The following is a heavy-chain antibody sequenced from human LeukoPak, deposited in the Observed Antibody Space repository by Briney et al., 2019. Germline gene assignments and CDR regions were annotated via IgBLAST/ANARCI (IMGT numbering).Heavy chain of an antibody. CDR2: ISVGSNYI. D-gene: IGHD3-22*01. Sequence: GGSLRLSCAASGYTFSSYSINWVRQAPGKGLEWVSSISVGSNYIYYADSVRGRFSISRDDARNSLYLQMDSLRGDDTAVYYCARLRRNSDRSGYDYYYDYWGQGTLVTVSS. CDR1: GYTFSSYS. J-gene: IGHJ4*02. V-gene: IGHV3-21*01. CDR3: ARLRRNSDRSGYDYYYDY.